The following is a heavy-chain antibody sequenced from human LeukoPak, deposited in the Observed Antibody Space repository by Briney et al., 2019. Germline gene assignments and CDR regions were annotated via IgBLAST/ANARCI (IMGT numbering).Heavy chain of an antibody. CDR1: GYTFTSYG. J-gene: IGHJ6*02. CDR3: ARDPLSNLLWFGELLSNYYYYGMDV. Sequence: ASVKVSCKASGYTFTSYGISCVRQAPGQGLEWMGWISAYNGNTNYAQKLQGRVTMTTDTSTSTAYMELRSLRSDDTAVYYCARDPLSNLLWFGELLSNYYYYGMDVWGQGTTVTVSS. CDR2: ISAYNGNT. D-gene: IGHD3-10*01. V-gene: IGHV1-18*01.